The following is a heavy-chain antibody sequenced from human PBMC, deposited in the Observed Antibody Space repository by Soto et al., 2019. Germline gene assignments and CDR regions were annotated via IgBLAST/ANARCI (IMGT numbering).Heavy chain of an antibody. CDR2: IYYSGST. CDR1: GGSISSYY. V-gene: IGHV4-59*01. J-gene: IGHJ5*02. CDR3: AKGESSVSARDFDP. Sequence: PSETLSLTCTVSGGSISSYYWSWIRQPPGKGLEWIGYIYYSGSTNYNPSLKSRVTISVDTSKNQFSLKLSSVTAADTAVYYCAKGESSVSARDFDPWGQGTLVTVSS. D-gene: IGHD3-22*01.